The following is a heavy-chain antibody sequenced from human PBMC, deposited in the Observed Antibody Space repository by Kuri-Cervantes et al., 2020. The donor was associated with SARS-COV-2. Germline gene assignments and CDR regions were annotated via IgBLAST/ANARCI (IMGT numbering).Heavy chain of an antibody. J-gene: IGHJ4*02. CDR1: LYSISGGYY. CDR2: IFHSGST. Sequence: GSLRLSCAVSLYSISGGYYWDWIRQSPGKGPEWIGSIFHSGSTYYNPSLKSRVTISVDTSKNQFSLKLSSVTAADTAVYYCARRAAAGTILLDYWGQGTLVTVSS. V-gene: IGHV4-38-2*01. D-gene: IGHD6-13*01. CDR3: ARRAAAGTILLDY.